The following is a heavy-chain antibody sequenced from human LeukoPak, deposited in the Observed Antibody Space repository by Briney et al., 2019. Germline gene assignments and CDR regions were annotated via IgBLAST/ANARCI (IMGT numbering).Heavy chain of an antibody. J-gene: IGHJ4*02. Sequence: GRSLRLSCAASGFSFSSYGMHWVRQAPGKGLEWVAVISYDGDNKYYADSVNGRFTISRDNSKNTLSLQMDSLRAEDTAVYYCAKDIRGWGSYRYPCLDYWGQGTLVTVSA. V-gene: IGHV3-30*18. CDR1: GFSFSSYG. CDR2: ISYDGDNK. D-gene: IGHD3-16*02. CDR3: AKDIRGWGSYRYPCLDY.